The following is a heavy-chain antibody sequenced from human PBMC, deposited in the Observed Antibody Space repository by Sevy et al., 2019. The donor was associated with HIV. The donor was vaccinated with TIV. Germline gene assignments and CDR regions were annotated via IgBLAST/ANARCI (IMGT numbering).Heavy chain of an antibody. CDR3: ATTKDYYDSSGYPFDD. V-gene: IGHV1-24*01. D-gene: IGHD3-22*01. CDR1: GDTLNVLS. J-gene: IGHJ4*02. CDR2: FDPEDDET. Sequence: ASVKVSCKVSGDTLNVLSMHWVLQAPGKGLEWMATFDPEDDETFYAQKFQGRVTLTEDTSTGTAYMGLSSLRSEDTALYFCATTKDYYDSSGYPFDDWGQRTLVTVSS.